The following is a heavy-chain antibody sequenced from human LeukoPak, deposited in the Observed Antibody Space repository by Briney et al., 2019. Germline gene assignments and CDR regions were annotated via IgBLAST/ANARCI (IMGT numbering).Heavy chain of an antibody. V-gene: IGHV4-34*01. CDR3: ARDPVTYYDFWSGYRGPFDY. Sequence: SETLSLTCAVYGGSFSGYYWSWIRQPPGKGLEWIGEINHSGSTNYNPSLKSRVTISVDTSKNQFSLKLSSVTAADTAVYYCARDPVTYYDFWSGYRGPFDYWGQGTLVTVSS. D-gene: IGHD3-3*01. J-gene: IGHJ4*02. CDR2: INHSGST. CDR1: GGSFSGYY.